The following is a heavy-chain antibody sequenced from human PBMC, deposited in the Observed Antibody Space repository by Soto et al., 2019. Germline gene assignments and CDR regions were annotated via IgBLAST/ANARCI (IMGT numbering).Heavy chain of an antibody. D-gene: IGHD3-3*01. CDR1: GGSISSYY. CDR3: ARLASAEYDDFPYYYMDV. CDR2: IYYSGST. V-gene: IGHV4-59*08. Sequence: SETLSLTCTVSGGSISSYYWSWIRQPPGKGLEWIGYIYYSGSTNYNPSLKSRVTISVDTSKNQFSLKLSSVTAADTAVYYCARLASAEYDDFPYYYMDVWGKATTVTV. J-gene: IGHJ6*03.